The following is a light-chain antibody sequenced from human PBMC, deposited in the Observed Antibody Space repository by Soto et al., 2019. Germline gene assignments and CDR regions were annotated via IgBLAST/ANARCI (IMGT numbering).Light chain of an antibody. Sequence: QSVLTQPPSESGTPGQRVTISCSGSSSNIGSNSVTWYQHLPGTAPSLLIYVNNQRLSGIPDRFSASKSGSSASLAISGLRPEDEGDYYCATWDDSLGGHVVFGGGTKLTVL. J-gene: IGLJ2*01. V-gene: IGLV1-44*01. CDR1: SSNIGSNS. CDR2: VNN. CDR3: ATWDDSLGGHVV.